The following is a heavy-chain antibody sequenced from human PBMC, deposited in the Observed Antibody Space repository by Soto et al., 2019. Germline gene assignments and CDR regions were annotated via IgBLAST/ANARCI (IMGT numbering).Heavy chain of an antibody. V-gene: IGHV3-11*01. Sequence: GGSLRLSCAASGFTFSDFYMSWIRQAPGKGLEWVSYISGSRSTIYYADSVKGRFAISRDNAKNSLYQQMNGLRAEDTAVYYCAIELTITHAFDIWGHGTLVTVSS. CDR2: ISGSRSTI. D-gene: IGHD3-16*01. CDR1: GFTFSDFY. J-gene: IGHJ3*02. CDR3: AIELTITHAFDI.